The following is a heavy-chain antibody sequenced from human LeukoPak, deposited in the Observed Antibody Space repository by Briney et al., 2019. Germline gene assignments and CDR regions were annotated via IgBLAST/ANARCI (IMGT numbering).Heavy chain of an antibody. CDR3: AKERGYFDY. D-gene: IGHD3-10*01. J-gene: IGHJ4*02. CDR2: IKQDGSEK. Sequence: GGSLRLSCAASGFILSNYWMSWVRQAPGKGPEWVANIKQDGSEKYYVDSVKGRFANSRDNAKNSLYLQMNSLRAEDTAVYYCAKERGYFDYWGQGTLVTVSS. V-gene: IGHV3-7*01. CDR1: GFILSNYW.